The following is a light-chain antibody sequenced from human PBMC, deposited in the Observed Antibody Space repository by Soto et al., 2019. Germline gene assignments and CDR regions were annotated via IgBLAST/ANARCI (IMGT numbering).Light chain of an antibody. CDR1: SSNIGSNT. Sequence: QSVLTQPPSASGTPGQRVTISCSGSSSNIGSNTVSWYQQVPGTAPKLLIYKDNRRPSGVPDRISASKSGASASLAISGLQAEDEADYYCRACAASLDGPVFGGGTKLTVL. CDR2: KDN. V-gene: IGLV1-44*01. J-gene: IGLJ2*01. CDR3: RACAASLDGPV.